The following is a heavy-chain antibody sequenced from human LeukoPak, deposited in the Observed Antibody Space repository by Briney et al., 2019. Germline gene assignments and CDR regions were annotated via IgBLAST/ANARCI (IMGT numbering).Heavy chain of an antibody. J-gene: IGHJ4*02. CDR3: ARGTYCGGDCYSAEDY. D-gene: IGHD2-21*02. CDR2: IIPILGIA. CDR1: GGTFSSYA. V-gene: IGHV1-69*04. Sequence: SEKVSCKASGGTFSSYAISWVRQAPGQGLEWMGRIIPILGIANYAQKFQGRVTITADKSTSTAYMELSSLRSEDTAVHYCARGTYCGGDCYSAEDYWGQGTLVTVSS.